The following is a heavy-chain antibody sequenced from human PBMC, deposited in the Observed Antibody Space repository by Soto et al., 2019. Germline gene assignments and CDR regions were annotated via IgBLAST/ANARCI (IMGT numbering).Heavy chain of an antibody. J-gene: IGHJ4*02. CDR2: INAGNGNT. D-gene: IGHD3-22*01. CDR3: ARGSGYYYWDDY. V-gene: IGHV1-3*01. Sequence: ASVKVSCKASGYTFTSYAMHWVRQAPGQRLEWMGWINAGNGNTKYSQKFQGRVTITRDTSASTAYTELSSLRSEDTAVYYCARGSGYYYWDDYWGQGTLVTVS. CDR1: GYTFTSYA.